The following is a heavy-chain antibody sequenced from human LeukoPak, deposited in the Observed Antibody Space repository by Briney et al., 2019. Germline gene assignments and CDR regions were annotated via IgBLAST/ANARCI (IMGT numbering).Heavy chain of an antibody. J-gene: IGHJ5*02. V-gene: IGHV1-69*05. CDR1: GYPFVAYY. CDR2: IIPIFGTA. D-gene: IGHD2-2*01. Sequence: SVKVSCKTSGYPFVAYYIHWVRQAPGQGLEWMGGIIPIFGTANYAQKFQGRVTITTDESTSTAYMELSSLRSEDTAVYYCARGFGSNPAATYNWFDPWGQGTLVTVSS. CDR3: ARGFGSNPAATYNWFDP.